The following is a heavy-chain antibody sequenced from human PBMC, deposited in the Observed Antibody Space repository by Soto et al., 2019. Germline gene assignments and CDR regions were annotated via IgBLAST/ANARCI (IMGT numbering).Heavy chain of an antibody. CDR3: ARGNWNDPTLDDY. D-gene: IGHD1-20*01. V-gene: IGHV3-74*01. J-gene: IGHJ4*02. Sequence: EVQLVESGGGLVQPGGSLRLSCAASGFIFSSYWMHWVRQAPGKGLVWVSRINSDGSSTSYADSVKGRFTISRDNVKNTLYLQMNSLRAEDTAVYYCARGNWNDPTLDDYWGQGTLVTVSS. CDR2: INSDGSST. CDR1: GFIFSSYW.